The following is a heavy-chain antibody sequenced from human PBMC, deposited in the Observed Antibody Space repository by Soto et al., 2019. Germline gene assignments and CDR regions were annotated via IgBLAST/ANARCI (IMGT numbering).Heavy chain of an antibody. CDR1: GFTFSSYA. CDR2: ISYDGSNK. D-gene: IGHD5-18*01. Sequence: QVQLVESGGGVVQPGRSLRLSCAASGFTFSSYAMHWVRQAPGKGLEWVAVISYDGSNKYYADSVKGRFTISRDNSKNPLYRQRNSLRAEDGAVYYGGRKGGEQLWRVGRDVGGKGTTVTVSS. V-gene: IGHV3-30-3*01. J-gene: IGHJ6*04. CDR3: GRKGGEQLWRVGRDV.